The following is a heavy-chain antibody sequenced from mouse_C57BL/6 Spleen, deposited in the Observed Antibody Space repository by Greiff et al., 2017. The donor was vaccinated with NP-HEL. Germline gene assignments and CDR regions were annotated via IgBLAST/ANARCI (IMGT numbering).Heavy chain of an antibody. J-gene: IGHJ2*01. V-gene: IGHV14-4*01. CDR1: GFNIKDDY. Sequence: EVQLQQSGAELVRPGASVKLSCTASGFNIKDDYMHWVKQRPEQGLEWIGWIDPENGDTEYASKFQGKATITADTSSNTAYLQLSSLTSEDTAVYYWTTDDGSSFDYWGQGTTLTVSS. CDR3: TTDDGSSFDY. D-gene: IGHD1-1*01. CDR2: IDPENGDT.